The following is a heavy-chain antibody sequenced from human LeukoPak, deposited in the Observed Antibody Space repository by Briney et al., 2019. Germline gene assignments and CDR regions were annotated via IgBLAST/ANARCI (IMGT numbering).Heavy chain of an antibody. D-gene: IGHD4-23*01. Sequence: GGSLRLSCTASGLIFRNYAMTWVRQAPRKGLEWVSTISGDGTETFYADSVKGRFTISRDNSKTALYLQMNSLRAEDTAVYYCAKEGDYGSNAGYYFDCWGQGTLVTVSS. CDR3: AKEGDYGSNAGYYFDC. CDR1: GLIFRNYA. CDR2: ISGDGTET. V-gene: IGHV3-23*01. J-gene: IGHJ4*02.